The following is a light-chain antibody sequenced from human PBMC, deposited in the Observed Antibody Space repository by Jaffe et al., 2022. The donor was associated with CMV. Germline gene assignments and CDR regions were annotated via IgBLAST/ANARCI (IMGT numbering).Light chain of an antibody. Sequence: DIQMTQSPSTLSASVGDRVTITCRASQSIRNWLAWYQQKPGKAPKLLIYMSSTLESGVPSRFSGSGSETQFTLTISSLQPDDFATYYCQQYNDYPLTFGPGTKVDIK. J-gene: IGKJ3*01. CDR3: QQYNDYPLT. V-gene: IGKV1-5*03. CDR2: MSS. CDR1: QSIRNW.